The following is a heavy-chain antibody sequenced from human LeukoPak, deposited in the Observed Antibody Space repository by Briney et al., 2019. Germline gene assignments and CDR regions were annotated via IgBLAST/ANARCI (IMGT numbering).Heavy chain of an antibody. V-gene: IGHV1-46*01. J-gene: IGHJ4*02. Sequence: GASVKVSCKVSGHTLTELSIHWVRQAPGRGLEWMGIINPSGGSTTYAQNFQGRVTMTRDMSTSTVYMELSSLRSEDTAVYYCARMLSGRYSHWGQGTLVTVSS. D-gene: IGHD1-26*01. CDR3: ARMLSGRYSH. CDR1: GHTLTELS. CDR2: INPSGGST.